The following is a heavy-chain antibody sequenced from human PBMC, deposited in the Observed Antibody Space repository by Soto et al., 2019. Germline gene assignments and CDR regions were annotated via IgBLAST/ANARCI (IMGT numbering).Heavy chain of an antibody. D-gene: IGHD5-18*01. J-gene: IGHJ6*02. CDR3: AREGWGDTAMLKFYYGMAV. CDR2: TYYRSKWYN. Sequence: PSQTLSLTCAISGDSVSSNSAAWNWIRQSPSRGLEWLGRTYYRSKWYNDYAVSVKSRITINPDTSKNQFSLQLNSVTPEDTAVYYCAREGWGDTAMLKFYYGMAVWGQGTTVTVSS. V-gene: IGHV6-1*01. CDR1: GDSVSSNSAA.